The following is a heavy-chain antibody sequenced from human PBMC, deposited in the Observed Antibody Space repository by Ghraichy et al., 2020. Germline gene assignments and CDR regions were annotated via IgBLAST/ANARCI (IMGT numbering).Heavy chain of an antibody. CDR2: ISGSGGST. CDR1: GFTFSSYA. D-gene: IGHD1-26*01. J-gene: IGHJ6*02. Sequence: GGSLRLSCAASGFTFSSYAMSWVRQAPGKGLEWVSAISGSGGSTYYADSVKGRFTISRDNSKNTLYLQMNSLRAEDTAVYYCARSWELLSYGMDVWGQGTTVTVSS. CDR3: ARSWELLSYGMDV. V-gene: IGHV3-23*01.